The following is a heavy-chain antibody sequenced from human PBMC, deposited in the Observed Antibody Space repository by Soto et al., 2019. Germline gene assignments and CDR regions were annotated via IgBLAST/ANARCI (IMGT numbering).Heavy chain of an antibody. CDR3: AKDGQDGRYFDWFLAS. CDR2: ISGSGGST. D-gene: IGHD3-9*01. V-gene: IGHV3-23*01. Sequence: GGSLRLTCAASVFTFSSYAMSWVRQAPGKGLEWVSAISGSGGSTYYADSVKGRFTIARDNSKNTLYLQMNSVRAEDTAVYYCAKDGQDGRYFDWFLASWGKGPLVT. J-gene: IGHJ4*02. CDR1: VFTFSSYA.